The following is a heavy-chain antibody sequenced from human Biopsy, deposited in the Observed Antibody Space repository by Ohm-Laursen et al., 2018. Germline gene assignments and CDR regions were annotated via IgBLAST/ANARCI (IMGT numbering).Heavy chain of an antibody. CDR2: INSMFGTT. Sequence: SSVNVSCKVSGCTFSSFGISWVRQAPGQGLEWMGEINSMFGTTNYAQTFQGKVTITADESTSTAYMEVSNLRSEDTAVYFCANGGVERGRPLDYWGQGTLVTVSS. D-gene: IGHD2-15*01. CDR3: ANGGVERGRPLDY. V-gene: IGHV1-69*01. J-gene: IGHJ4*02. CDR1: GCTFSSFG.